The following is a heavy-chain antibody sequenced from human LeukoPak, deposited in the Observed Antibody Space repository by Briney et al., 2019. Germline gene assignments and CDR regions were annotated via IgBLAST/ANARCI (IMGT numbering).Heavy chain of an antibody. J-gene: IGHJ4*02. V-gene: IGHV3-7*04. Sequence: GGSLRPSCVASGFPFSSYWMTWVRQAPGKGLEWVAHIKQDGSKKSYVDSVKGRFTISRDNAKNSLYLQMNSLRAEDTAIYYCTRVGYIDEGIDYWGQGTLVTVSS. CDR2: IKQDGSKK. CDR1: GFPFSSYW. D-gene: IGHD5-24*01. CDR3: TRVGYIDEGIDY.